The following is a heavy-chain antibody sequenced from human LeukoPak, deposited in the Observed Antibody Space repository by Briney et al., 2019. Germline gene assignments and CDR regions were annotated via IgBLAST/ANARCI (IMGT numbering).Heavy chain of an antibody. J-gene: IGHJ3*02. D-gene: IGHD5-18*01. Sequence: GGSLRLSCAASGFTFSSYSMNWVRQAPGKGLEWVSYISSSSSTIYYADSVKGRFTISRDNAKNSLYLQMNSLRAEDTAVYYCARERAGYNSGRAFDIWGQGTMVTVSS. V-gene: IGHV3-48*01. CDR2: ISSSSSTI. CDR3: ARERAGYNSGRAFDI. CDR1: GFTFSSYS.